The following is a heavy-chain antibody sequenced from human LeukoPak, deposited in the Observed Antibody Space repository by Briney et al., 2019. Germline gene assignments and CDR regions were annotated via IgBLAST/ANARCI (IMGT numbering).Heavy chain of an antibody. J-gene: IGHJ6*03. CDR1: GFTFSSYG. V-gene: IGHV3-30*02. CDR3: AKAGYCATAGCPDYYYMDV. Sequence: PGGSLRLSCAASGFTFSSYGMHWVRQAPGKGLEWVAFIRYDGSNKYYADSVKGRFTISRDNSKNTLYLQMNSLRTEDSAMYYCAKAGYCATAGCPDYYYMDVWGRGTTVTVSS. CDR2: IRYDGSNK. D-gene: IGHD2-8*01.